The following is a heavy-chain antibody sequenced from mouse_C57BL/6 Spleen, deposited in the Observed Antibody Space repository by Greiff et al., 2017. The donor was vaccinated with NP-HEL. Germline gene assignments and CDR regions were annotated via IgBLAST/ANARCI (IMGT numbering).Heavy chain of an antibody. CDR2: ISSGSSTI. D-gene: IGHD3-2*02. CDR1: GFTFRDYG. V-gene: IGHV5-17*01. J-gene: IGHJ2*01. CDR3: ARQLRLPDY. Sequence: EVKLVESGGGLVKPGGSLKLSCAASGFTFRDYGMHWVRQAPEKGLEWVAYISSGSSTIYYADTVKGRFTISRDNAKNTLFLQMTSLRSEDTAMYYCARQLRLPDYWGQGTTLTVSS.